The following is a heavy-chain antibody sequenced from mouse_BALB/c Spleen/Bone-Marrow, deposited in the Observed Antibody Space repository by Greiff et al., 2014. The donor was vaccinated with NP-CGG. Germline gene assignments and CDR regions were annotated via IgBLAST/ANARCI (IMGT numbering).Heavy chain of an antibody. D-gene: IGHD4-1*01. CDR2: IYAGTGST. Sequence: LQESGAELVKPGASVKLSCKTSGFTFSSSYISWLKQKPGQSLEWIAWIYAGTGSTSYNQKFTGKAQLTVDTSSSTACMQFSSLTPEDSAIYYCARQFWDPYYAMDYWGQGTSVTVSS. CDR3: ARQFWDPYYAMDY. J-gene: IGHJ4*01. V-gene: IGHV1-84*02. CDR1: GFTFSSSY.